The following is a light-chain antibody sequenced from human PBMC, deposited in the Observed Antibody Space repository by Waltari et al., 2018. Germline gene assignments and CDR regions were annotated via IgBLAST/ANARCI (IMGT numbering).Light chain of an antibody. Sequence: SYVLTQPPSVSVAPGQTARIPCGVNNIGSRSVHWCQQRPGQAPVLVIYYDSDRPSGIPERFSGSNSGNTATLTISRVEAGDEADYYCQVWDSSRDHVVFGGGTRLTVL. J-gene: IGLJ2*01. V-gene: IGLV3-21*04. CDR1: NIGSRS. CDR2: YDS. CDR3: QVWDSSRDHVV.